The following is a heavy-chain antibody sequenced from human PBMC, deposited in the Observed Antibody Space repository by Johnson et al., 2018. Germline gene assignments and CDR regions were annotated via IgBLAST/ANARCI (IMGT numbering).Heavy chain of an antibody. CDR3: ARIYAAASGGIYYYAMYV. CDR1: GYTFSTFW. J-gene: IGHJ6*02. D-gene: IGHD2-15*01. CDR2: FYLADSAV. V-gene: IGHV5-51*01. Sequence: VQLVESGAAVKKPGETMRISCQGSGYTFSTFWIGWVRQMPGKGLEWMGIFYLADSAVRSSPSLQGQVTISVDKSTNTSYLQWSRQKASDTAMYYCARIYAAASGGIYYYAMYVWGQGTTVTVSS.